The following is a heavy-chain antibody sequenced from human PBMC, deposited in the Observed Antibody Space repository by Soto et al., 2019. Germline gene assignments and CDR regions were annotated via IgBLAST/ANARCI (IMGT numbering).Heavy chain of an antibody. CDR2: ISYDGSNK. CDR1: GFTFSSYG. Sequence: PGGSLRLSCAASGFTFSSYGMHWVRQAPGKGLEWVAVISYDGSNKYYADSVKGRFTISRDNSKNTLYLQMNSLRAEDTAVYYCAKQRAALTTVTEFDYWGQGTLVTVSS. V-gene: IGHV3-30*18. D-gene: IGHD4-17*01. CDR3: AKQRAALTTVTEFDY. J-gene: IGHJ4*02.